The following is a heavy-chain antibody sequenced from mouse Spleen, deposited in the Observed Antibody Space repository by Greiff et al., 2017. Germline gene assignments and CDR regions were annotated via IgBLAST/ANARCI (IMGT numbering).Heavy chain of an antibody. J-gene: IGHJ3*01. CDR2: ISSGGGNT. CDR1: GFTFSSYA. Sequence: EVQLVESGGGLVKLGGSLKLSCAASGFTFSSYAMSWVRQTPEKRLEWVATISSGGGNTYYPDSVKGRFTISRDNAKNTLYLQMSSLKSEDTAMYYCARQDDWGFAYWGQGTLVTVSA. V-gene: IGHV5-9-3*01. CDR3: ARQDDWGFAY. D-gene: IGHD2-4*01.